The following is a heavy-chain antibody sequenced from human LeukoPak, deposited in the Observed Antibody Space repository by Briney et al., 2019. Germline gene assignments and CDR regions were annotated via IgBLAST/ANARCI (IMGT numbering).Heavy chain of an antibody. CDR3: ARDLIVPDAMTGSGSYSTDY. CDR2: INHSGST. D-gene: IGHD3-10*01. Sequence: PGGSLRLSCAASGFTFSSYGMHWIRQPPGKGLEWIGEINHSGSTNYNPSLKSRVTTSVDTSKNQFSLKLSSVTAADTAVYYCARDLIVPDAMTGSGSYSTDYWGQGTLATVSS. CDR1: GFTFSSYG. J-gene: IGHJ4*02. V-gene: IGHV4-34*01.